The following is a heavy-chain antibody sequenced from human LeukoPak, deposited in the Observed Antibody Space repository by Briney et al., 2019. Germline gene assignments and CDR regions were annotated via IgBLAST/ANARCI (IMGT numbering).Heavy chain of an antibody. CDR2: ISGSGNTV. D-gene: IGHD2-8*01. CDR3: ARANRGVGYFDY. Sequence: PGGSLRLSCAASLFSFSDYYMTWIRQAPGKGLDWLSYISGSGNTVYYANSVKGRFTISRDNAKNSLYLQMNSLRAEDTAVYFCARANRGVGYFDYWGQGTLVTVSS. J-gene: IGHJ4*02. CDR1: LFSFSDYY. V-gene: IGHV3-11*01.